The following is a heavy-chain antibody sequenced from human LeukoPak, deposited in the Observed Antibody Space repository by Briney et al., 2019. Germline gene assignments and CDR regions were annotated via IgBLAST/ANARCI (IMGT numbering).Heavy chain of an antibody. CDR3: ARGGYGVVVTAAWGFDP. CDR2: INPSGGST. CDR1: GYSFTSYW. D-gene: IGHD2-21*02. Sequence: GESLKISCKGSGYSFTSYWIGWVRQAPGQGLEWMGIINPSGGSTSYAQKFQGRVTITADESTSTAYMELSSLRSEDTAVYYCARGGYGVVVTAAWGFDPWGQGTLVTVSS. V-gene: IGHV1-46*01. J-gene: IGHJ5*02.